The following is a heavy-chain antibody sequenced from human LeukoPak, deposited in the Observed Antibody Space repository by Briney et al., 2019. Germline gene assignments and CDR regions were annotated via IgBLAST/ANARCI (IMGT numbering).Heavy chain of an antibody. CDR2: IYYRGTT. D-gene: IGHD3-22*01. V-gene: IGHV4-59*01. CDR1: GGSISSYY. Sequence: SETLSLTCSVSGGSISSYYWSWIRQPPGKGLECIGYIYYRGTTNYNPSLKSRATISLDTSNSQFSLKLSSVTVADTAVYYCTRFDTVGYYYGFDLWGQGTMVTVSS. J-gene: IGHJ3*01. CDR3: TRFDTVGYYYGFDL.